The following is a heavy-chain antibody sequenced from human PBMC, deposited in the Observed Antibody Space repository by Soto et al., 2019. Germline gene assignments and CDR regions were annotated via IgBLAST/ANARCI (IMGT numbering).Heavy chain of an antibody. J-gene: IGHJ5*02. V-gene: IGHV1-69*13. CDR3: ARDIYPYYDSSGYYFQT. CDR1: GGTFSSYS. Sequence: ASVEVSCKASGGTFSSYSISWVRQAPGQGLEWMGGIIPIFGTANYAQKFQGRVTITADESTSTAYMELSSLRSEDTAVYYCARDIYPYYDSSGYYFQTWGQGTLVTVS. D-gene: IGHD3-22*01. CDR2: IIPIFGTA.